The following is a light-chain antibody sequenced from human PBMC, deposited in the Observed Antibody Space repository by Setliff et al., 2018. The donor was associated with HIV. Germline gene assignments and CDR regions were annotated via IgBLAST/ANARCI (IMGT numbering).Light chain of an antibody. Sequence: QSALTQPRSVSGSPGQSVTISCTGTSSDVGAYNYVSWHQHYPGKAPKLIIFDVTYRPSGVSDRFSGSKSGNTASLTISGLQAEDEADYYCCSYLSTNNYVFGSGTKVTVL. CDR2: DVT. CDR3: CSYLSTNNYV. CDR1: SSDVGAYNY. J-gene: IGLJ1*01. V-gene: IGLV2-11*01.